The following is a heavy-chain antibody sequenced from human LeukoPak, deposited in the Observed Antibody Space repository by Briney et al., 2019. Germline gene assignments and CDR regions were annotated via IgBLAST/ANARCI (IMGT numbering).Heavy chain of an antibody. CDR1: GGSISSGGYS. D-gene: IGHD3-22*01. CDR2: IYYSGST. CDR3: ARGGFSGYGDSSGYYYFY. V-gene: IGHV4-31*03. Sequence: PSQTLSLTCTLSGGSISSGGYSWSWIRQHPGKGLEWLGYIYYSGSTYYNPSLKSRVTISVDTSKNQFSLKLSSVTAADTAVYYCARGGFSGYGDSSGYYYFYWGQGTLVTVSS. J-gene: IGHJ4*02.